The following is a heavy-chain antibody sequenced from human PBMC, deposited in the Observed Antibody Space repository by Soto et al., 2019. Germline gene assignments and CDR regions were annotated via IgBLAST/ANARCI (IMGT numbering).Heavy chain of an antibody. CDR3: PRGNNFRGGGFTAIYYYQGMDF. Sequence: PSETLSLTCAVSGGSISSGGYSWSWIRQPPWKGLEWIGYIYHSGSTYYNPSLKSRVTISVDRSKNQFSLKLSSVTAADTAVYSCPRGNNFRGGGFTAIYYYQGMDFWGQGXTVTV. D-gene: IGHD2-15*01. V-gene: IGHV4-30-2*01. J-gene: IGHJ6*02. CDR2: IYHSGST. CDR1: GGSISSGGYS.